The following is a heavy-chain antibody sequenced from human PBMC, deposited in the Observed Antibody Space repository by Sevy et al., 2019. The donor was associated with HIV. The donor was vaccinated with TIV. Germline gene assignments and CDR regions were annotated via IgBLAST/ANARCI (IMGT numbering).Heavy chain of an antibody. Sequence: ASVKVSCKISGYRLSELSMHWVRQAPGKGLEWMGRFDPEDGEIIYAQKFQGRVTVTEDTSTDTAYMELSRLRTEDTAVYYCATGREYYDENSGYFDYWGPGPLVTVSS. CDR2: FDPEDGEI. CDR1: GYRLSELS. J-gene: IGHJ4*02. V-gene: IGHV1-24*01. CDR3: ATGREYYDENSGYFDY. D-gene: IGHD3-22*01.